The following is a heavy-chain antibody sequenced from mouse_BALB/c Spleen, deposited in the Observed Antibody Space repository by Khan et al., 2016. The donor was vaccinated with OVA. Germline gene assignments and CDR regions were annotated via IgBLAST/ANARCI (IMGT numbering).Heavy chain of an antibody. CDR1: GYTFTSYW. Sequence: QVQLQQPGAELVKAGASVKMSCKASGYTFTSYWMHWVKQRLGQGLEWFAETNPTNGRTYYNEKFKSKATLTVDNSSSTASMLLSGPTFEDSAVYYGARIKKIVATYFDYWGQGTTLTVSS. V-gene: IGHV1S81*02. D-gene: IGHD1-1*01. J-gene: IGHJ2*01. CDR2: TNPTNGRT. CDR3: ARIKKIVATYFDY.